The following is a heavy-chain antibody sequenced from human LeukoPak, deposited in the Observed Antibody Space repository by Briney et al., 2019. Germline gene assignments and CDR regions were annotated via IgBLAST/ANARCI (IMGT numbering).Heavy chain of an antibody. V-gene: IGHV4-4*07. CDR3: ARDFGFDSSGYYFDY. CDR1: GGSISSYY. CDR2: IYTSGST. Sequence: NPSETLSLTCTVSGGSISSYYWSWIRQPAGKGLEWIGRIYTSGSTNYNPSLKSRVTMSVDTSKNQFSLKLSSVTAADTAVYYCARDFGFDSSGYYFDYWGQGTLVTVSS. J-gene: IGHJ4*02. D-gene: IGHD3-22*01.